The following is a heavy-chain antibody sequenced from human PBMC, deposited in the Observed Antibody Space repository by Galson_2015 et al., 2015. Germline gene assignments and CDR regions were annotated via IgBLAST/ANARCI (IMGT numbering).Heavy chain of an antibody. D-gene: IGHD3-10*01. V-gene: IGHV1-69*10. CDR3: ARERAAYYYGSGSYYRPPDYYYYGMDV. CDR1: GGTFSSYA. J-gene: IGHJ6*02. CDR2: IIPIFGIA. Sequence: SVKVSCKASGGTFSSYAISWVRQAPGQGLEWMGGIIPIFGIANYAQKFQGRVTITADKSTSTAYMELSSLRSEDTAVYYCARERAAYYYGSGSYYRPPDYYYYGMDVWGQGTTVTVSS.